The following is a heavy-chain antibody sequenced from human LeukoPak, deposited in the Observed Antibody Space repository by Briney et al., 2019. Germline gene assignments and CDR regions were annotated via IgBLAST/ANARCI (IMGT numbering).Heavy chain of an antibody. CDR3: ARSFGVVTPYYYYYGMDV. CDR1: GGSISSYY. D-gene: IGHD3-3*01. Sequence: PSETLSLTCTVSGGSISSYYWSWIRQPAGKGLEWIERIYTSGSTNYNPSLKSRVTMSVDTSKNQFSLKLSSVTAADTAVYYCARSFGVVTPYYYYYGMDVWGQGTTVTVSS. V-gene: IGHV4-4*07. J-gene: IGHJ6*02. CDR2: IYTSGST.